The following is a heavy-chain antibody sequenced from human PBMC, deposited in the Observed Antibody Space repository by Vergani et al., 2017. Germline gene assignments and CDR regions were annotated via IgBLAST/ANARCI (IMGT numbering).Heavy chain of an antibody. J-gene: IGHJ6*02. V-gene: IGHV1-2*02. D-gene: IGHD3-10*01. Sequence: QVQLVQSGAEVKKPGASVKVSCKASGYTFTGYYMHWVRQAPGQGLEWRGWINPNSGGKNYAQKFQGRVTMTRDTSISTAYMELSRLRADDTAVYYCARGCVTMVRGVRGDRYGMDVWGQGTTVTVSS. CDR1: GYTFTGYY. CDR2: INPNSGGK. CDR3: ARGCVTMVRGVRGDRYGMDV.